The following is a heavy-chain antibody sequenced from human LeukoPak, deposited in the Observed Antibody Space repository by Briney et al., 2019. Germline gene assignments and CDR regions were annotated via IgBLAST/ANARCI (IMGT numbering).Heavy chain of an antibody. J-gene: IGHJ4*02. CDR1: GFTVSSNY. CDR2: IYSGGST. D-gene: IGHD3-22*01. V-gene: IGHV3-53*04. CDR3: TTMSGPYYYDSSGQIDY. Sequence: PGGSLRLSCAASGFTVSSNYMSWVRQAPGKGLEWVSVIYSGGSTYYADSVKGRFTISRHNSKNTLYLQMNSLRAEDTAVYYCTTMSGPYYYDSSGQIDYWGQGTLVTVSS.